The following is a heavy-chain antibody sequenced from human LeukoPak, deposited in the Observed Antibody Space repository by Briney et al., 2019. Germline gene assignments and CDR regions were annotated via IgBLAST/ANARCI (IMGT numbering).Heavy chain of an antibody. Sequence: PGGSLRLSCAASGFTFSSYAMSWVRQAPGNGLEWVSAISGSGGSTYYADSVKGRFTISRDNSKNTLYLHMNSLRAEDTAVYYCAKDSTGGGAYFDYWGQGTLVTVSS. CDR2: ISGSGGST. J-gene: IGHJ4*02. V-gene: IGHV3-23*01. CDR3: AKDSTGGGAYFDY. CDR1: GFTFSSYA. D-gene: IGHD1-26*01.